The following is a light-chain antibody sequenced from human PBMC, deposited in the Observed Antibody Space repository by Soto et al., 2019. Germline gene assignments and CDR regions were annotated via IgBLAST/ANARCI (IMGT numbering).Light chain of an antibody. CDR3: SSYTCSSTLYV. V-gene: IGLV2-14*01. CDR1: SSDVGDYNY. J-gene: IGLJ1*01. Sequence: SALTQPASVSGSPGQSITISCTGTSSDVGDYNYVSWYQQHPGKAPKLMIYEVSNRPSGVSNRFSGSKSGNTASLTISGLQAEDEADYYCSSYTCSSTLYVFGTGTKLTVL. CDR2: EVS.